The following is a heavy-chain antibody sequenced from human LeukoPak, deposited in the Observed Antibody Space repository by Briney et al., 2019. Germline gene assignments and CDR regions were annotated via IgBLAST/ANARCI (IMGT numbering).Heavy chain of an antibody. V-gene: IGHV3-21*01. D-gene: IGHD3-22*01. CDR1: GFTFSTYA. CDR3: ASGPLAYDSSGSSFDY. J-gene: IGHJ4*02. CDR2: ISSSSKNI. Sequence: GSLRLSCAASGFTFSTYAMTWVRQAPGRGLEWVSSISSSSKNIWLADSVKGRFTISRDNAENSLYLQMNSLRAEDTAVYYCASGPLAYDSSGSSFDYWGQGTLVTVSS.